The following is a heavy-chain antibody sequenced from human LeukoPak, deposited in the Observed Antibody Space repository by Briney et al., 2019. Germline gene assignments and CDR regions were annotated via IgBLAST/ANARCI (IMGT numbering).Heavy chain of an antibody. J-gene: IGHJ4*02. CDR2: INPNSGGT. CDR3: ARGGQFSSGYYSPVFDY. D-gene: IGHD3-22*01. V-gene: IGHV1-2*02. CDR1: GYTFTSYG. Sequence: ASVKVSCKASGYTFTSYGISWVRQAPGQGLEWMGWINPNSGGTNYAQKFQGRVTMTRDTSISTAYMELSRLRSDDTAVYYCARGGQFSSGYYSPVFDYWGQGTLVTVSS.